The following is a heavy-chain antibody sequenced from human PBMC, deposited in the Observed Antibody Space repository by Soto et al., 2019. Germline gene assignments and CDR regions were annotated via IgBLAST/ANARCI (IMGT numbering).Heavy chain of an antibody. CDR2: INAGNGNT. Sequence: QVQLVQSGAEVKKPGASVKVSCKASGYTFTSYAMHWVRQAPGQRLEWMGWINAGNGNTKYSQKFQGRVTITRDTSASTAYMELSSLRSEDTAVYYCAREVQVSEVQDPYYYDSSGSPQNDAFDVWGQGTMVTVSS. CDR3: AREVQVSEVQDPYYYDSSGSPQNDAFDV. V-gene: IGHV1-3*01. J-gene: IGHJ3*01. D-gene: IGHD3-22*01. CDR1: GYTFTSYA.